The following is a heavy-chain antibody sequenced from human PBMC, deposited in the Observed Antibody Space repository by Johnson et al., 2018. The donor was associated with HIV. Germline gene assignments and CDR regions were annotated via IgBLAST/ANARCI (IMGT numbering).Heavy chain of an antibody. Sequence: VLLVESGGGVARPGGSLRLSCEGSGFIFDEYDMSWVRQTPGKGLKWVSVIYSGGSTYYADSVKGRFTISRDNSKNSLYLQMNSLRAEDTALYYCAKDRGEYSSLHDAFDIWGQGTMVTVAS. D-gene: IGHD6-6*01. J-gene: IGHJ3*02. CDR2: IYSGGST. V-gene: IGHV3-20*04. CDR1: GFIFDEYD. CDR3: AKDRGEYSSLHDAFDI.